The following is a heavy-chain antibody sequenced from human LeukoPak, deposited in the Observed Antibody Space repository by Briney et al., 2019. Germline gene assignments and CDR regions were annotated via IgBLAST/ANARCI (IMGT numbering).Heavy chain of an antibody. Sequence: GGSLRLSCAASGFTFDDYAMHWVRQAPGKGLEWVSSISWNSGTIVYADSVKGRFTISRDNAKNSPYLQMNSLRAEDMALYYCAKGAAAANYYYFMDVWGEGTAVTVSS. J-gene: IGHJ6*03. V-gene: IGHV3-9*03. CDR1: GFTFDDYA. CDR2: ISWNSGTI. CDR3: AKGAAAANYYYFMDV. D-gene: IGHD2-2*01.